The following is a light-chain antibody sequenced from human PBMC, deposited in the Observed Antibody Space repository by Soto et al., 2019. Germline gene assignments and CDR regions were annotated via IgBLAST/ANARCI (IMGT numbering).Light chain of an antibody. J-gene: IGKJ1*01. CDR1: QAINIY. Sequence: DIQMTQSPSSLSAAVGDRVTITCRASQAINIYLAWYQQKPGKVPKLLIYTASTLGSGVPSRISGNDTGIDFTLNISSLQPEDVATYYCQKYNGAPWTFGQGNKVEIK. CDR2: TAS. CDR3: QKYNGAPWT. V-gene: IGKV1-27*01.